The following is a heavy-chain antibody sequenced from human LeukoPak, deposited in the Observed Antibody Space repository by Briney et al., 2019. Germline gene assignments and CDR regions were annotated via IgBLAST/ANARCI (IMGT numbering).Heavy chain of an antibody. CDR2: LYYSGST. D-gene: IGHD5-24*01. CDR3: ARESRNGYSFDY. J-gene: IGHJ4*02. V-gene: IGHV4-39*07. CDR1: GGSISSSSYY. Sequence: NTSETLSLTCTVSGGSISSSSYYWGWIRQPPGKGLEWIGSLYYSGSTYYNPSPKSRVTISIDTSKNQFSLKLSSVTAADTAVYYCARESRNGYSFDYWGQGTLVTVSS.